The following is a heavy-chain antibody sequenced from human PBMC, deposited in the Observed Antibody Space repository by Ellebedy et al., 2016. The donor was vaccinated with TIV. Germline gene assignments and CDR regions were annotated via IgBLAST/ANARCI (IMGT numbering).Heavy chain of an antibody. J-gene: IGHJ4*02. V-gene: IGHV3-23*01. CDR1: GFTFSSYA. CDR2: ISGSGGST. D-gene: IGHD6-13*01. Sequence: GESLKISCAASGFTFSSYAMSWVRQAPGKGLEWVSAISGSGGSTYYADSVKGRFTISRDNSKNTLYLQMDSLRAEDTAVYYCAKEMVSRSSLTYDYWGQGTLLTVSS. CDR3: AKEMVSRSSLTYDY.